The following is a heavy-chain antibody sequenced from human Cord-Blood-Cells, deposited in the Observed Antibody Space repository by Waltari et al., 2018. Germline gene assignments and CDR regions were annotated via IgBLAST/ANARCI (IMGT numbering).Heavy chain of an antibody. Sequence: QVQLVQSGAEVKKPGSSVKVSCKASGGTFRRYAISWVRRAPGQGLEWMGGIIPIFGTANYAQKFQGRVTITADESTSTAYMELSSLRSEDTAVYYCARQGRRSGYYDAFDIWGQGTMVTVSS. CDR1: GGTFRRYA. D-gene: IGHD3-3*01. V-gene: IGHV1-69*12. CDR2: IIPIFGTA. J-gene: IGHJ3*02. CDR3: ARQGRRSGYYDAFDI.